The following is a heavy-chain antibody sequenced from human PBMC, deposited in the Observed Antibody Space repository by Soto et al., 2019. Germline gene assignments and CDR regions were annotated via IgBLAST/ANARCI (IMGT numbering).Heavy chain of an antibody. D-gene: IGHD3-22*01. V-gene: IGHV1-8*01. J-gene: IGHJ5*02. CDR1: GYTFASYD. CDR2: LNPNSGNA. CDR3: ARMNYYDSSGSPNWFDP. Sequence: ASVKVSCKASGYTFASYDINWVRQAAGQGLEWVGWLNPNSGNAGSAQKFQGRVTMTRNTSISTAYMELSSLRPEDTAIYYCARMNYYDSSGSPNWFDPWGQ.